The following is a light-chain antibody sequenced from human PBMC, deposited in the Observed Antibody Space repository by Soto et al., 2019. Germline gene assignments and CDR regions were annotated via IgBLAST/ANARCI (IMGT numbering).Light chain of an antibody. CDR2: EVS. Sequence: QSALTQPASVSGSPGQSITISCTGTSSDVGGYNYVSWYQQHPGKAPKVLIYEVSKWPSGVPDRFSGSKSGNTASLTVSGLQAEDEADYYCSSYAGSNNLVFGTGTKVTVL. J-gene: IGLJ1*01. CDR1: SSDVGGYNY. V-gene: IGLV2-8*01. CDR3: SSYAGSNNLV.